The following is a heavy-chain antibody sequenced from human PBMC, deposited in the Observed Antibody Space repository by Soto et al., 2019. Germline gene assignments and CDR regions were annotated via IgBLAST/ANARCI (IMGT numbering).Heavy chain of an antibody. V-gene: IGHV3-33*01. CDR2: IWYDGSNK. CDR3: ARDGDTYGSGGDYFDY. D-gene: IGHD3-10*01. CDR1: GFTFSSYG. J-gene: IGHJ4*02. Sequence: QVQLVESGGGVVQPGRSLRLSCAASGFTFSSYGMHWVRQAPGKGLEWVAVIWYDGSNKYYADSVKGRFTISRDNSTNTLYLQMNSLRAEDTAVYYCARDGDTYGSGGDYFDYWGQGTLVTVSS.